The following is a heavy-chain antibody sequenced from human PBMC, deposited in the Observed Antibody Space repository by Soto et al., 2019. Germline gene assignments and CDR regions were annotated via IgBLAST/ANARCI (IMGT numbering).Heavy chain of an antibody. D-gene: IGHD3-9*01. J-gene: IGHJ6*02. V-gene: IGHV1-2*02. CDR1: GYIFTGYH. CDR3: ARDARGTRGFDEMDI. CDR2: INPNSGDT. Sequence: VKASCKASGYIFTGYHIHWVRHAPGRGLEWMGWINPNSGDTEYAQNFQGRVTMTRDTSFNLVYMEMSGLMSDDTAVYYCARDARGTRGFDEMDIWGQGTTVTVSS.